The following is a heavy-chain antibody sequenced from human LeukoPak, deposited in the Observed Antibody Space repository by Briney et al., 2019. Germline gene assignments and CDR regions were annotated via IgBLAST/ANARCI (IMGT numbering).Heavy chain of an antibody. Sequence: GGSLRLSCAASGFTFSTYAMSWVRQAPGKGLDWVSAISGNGGSTYYADSVKGRFTISRDNSKNTLYLQMNSLRAEDTAVYYCAKGSYFGSGRYYFDYWGQGTLVTVSS. J-gene: IGHJ4*02. V-gene: IGHV3-23*01. CDR3: AKGSYFGSGRYYFDY. D-gene: IGHD3-10*01. CDR1: GFTFSTYA. CDR2: ISGNGGST.